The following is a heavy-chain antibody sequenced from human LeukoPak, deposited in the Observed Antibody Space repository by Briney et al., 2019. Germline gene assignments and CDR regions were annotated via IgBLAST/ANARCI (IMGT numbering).Heavy chain of an antibody. CDR3: ARVVTGTTYLRLYYFDS. CDR1: GFTVSSNY. CDR2: IYSGNNT. D-gene: IGHD1-7*01. Sequence: GGSLRLSCAASGFTVSSNYMSWVRQAPGKGLEWVSVIYSGNNTSYADSVKGRFTISRDTSKNTLYLQMNSLRAEDTAVYFCARVVTGTTYLRLYYFDSWGQGTLVTVSS. V-gene: IGHV3-53*01. J-gene: IGHJ4*02.